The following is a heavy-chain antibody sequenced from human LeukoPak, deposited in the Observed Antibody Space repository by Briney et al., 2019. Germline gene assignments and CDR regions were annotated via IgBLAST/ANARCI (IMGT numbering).Heavy chain of an antibody. D-gene: IGHD4-17*01. J-gene: IGHJ4*02. CDR2: IYYSGST. CDR3: ARGETYGDSFFDY. V-gene: IGHV4-30-4*08. CDR1: GGSISSGDYY. Sequence: SQTLSLTCTVSGGSISSGDYYWSWIRQHPGKGLEWIGYIYYSGSTNYNPSLKSRVTISVDTSKNQFSLKLSSVTAADTAVYYCARGETYGDSFFDYWGQGTLVTVSS.